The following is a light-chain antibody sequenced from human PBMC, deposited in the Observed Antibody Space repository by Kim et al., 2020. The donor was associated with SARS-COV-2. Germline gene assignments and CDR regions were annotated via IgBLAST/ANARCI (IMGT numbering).Light chain of an antibody. Sequence: QRVTISCTGSSPNIGAGFDVHWYQQLPGTAPKVLIYGNNNRPSGVPDRFSGSKSGTSASLAITGLQAEDEADYFCQSHDSSLSGCVFGTGTKVTVL. CDR3: QSHDSSLSGCV. V-gene: IGLV1-40*01. CDR2: GNN. J-gene: IGLJ1*01. CDR1: SPNIGAGFD.